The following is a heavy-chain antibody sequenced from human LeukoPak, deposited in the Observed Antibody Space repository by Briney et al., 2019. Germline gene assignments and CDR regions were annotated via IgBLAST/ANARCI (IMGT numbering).Heavy chain of an antibody. Sequence: PGGSLRLSCAASGFTFSSYSVIWARQAPGKGLEWVSYVSSSGTTTYYADSVKGRFTISRDNGKNLVSLQMNSLKTEDTAVYYCTLPWGSGSYYDYWGQGTLVTVSS. CDR2: VSSSGTTT. D-gene: IGHD3-10*01. V-gene: IGHV3-48*01. J-gene: IGHJ4*02. CDR3: TLPWGSGSYYDY. CDR1: GFTFSSYS.